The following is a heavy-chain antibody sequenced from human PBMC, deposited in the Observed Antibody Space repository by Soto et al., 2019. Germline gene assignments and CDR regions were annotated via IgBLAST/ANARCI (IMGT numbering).Heavy chain of an antibody. CDR1: GFSLSTGGMG. CDR2: IYWDGDR. V-gene: IGHV2-5*02. Sequence: QITLKESGPTRVKPTQTLTLTCTFSGFSLSTGGMGVGWIRQPPGKALEWLALIYWDGDRRYRPSLMSRLTIAKDTSKNQVVLTMTNMDPVDTATYYCVHSRCGGDCLQSYSSHYYYGMDIWGQGTTVTVSS. J-gene: IGHJ6*02. D-gene: IGHD2-21*02. CDR3: VHSRCGGDCLQSYSSHYYYGMDI.